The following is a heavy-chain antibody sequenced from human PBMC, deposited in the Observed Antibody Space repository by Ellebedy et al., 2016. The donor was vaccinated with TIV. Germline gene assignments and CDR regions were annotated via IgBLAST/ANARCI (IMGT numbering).Heavy chain of an antibody. D-gene: IGHD1-26*01. CDR2: IKPSGGST. J-gene: IGHJ4*02. Sequence: AASVKVSCKASGYTFTSYYMHWVRQAPGQGLEWMGIIKPSGGSTSYAQKLQGRVNMTRDTSTSTFYMELSSLISEDTAVYYCARDRGGVGATNGFDYWGQGTLVTVSS. V-gene: IGHV1-46*04. CDR1: GYTFTSYY. CDR3: ARDRGGVGATNGFDY.